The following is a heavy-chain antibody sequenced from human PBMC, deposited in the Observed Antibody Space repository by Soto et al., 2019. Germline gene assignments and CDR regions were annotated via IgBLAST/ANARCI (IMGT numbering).Heavy chain of an antibody. CDR3: ATYTYYYGSGSYLRGSELYYYYMDV. D-gene: IGHD3-10*01. CDR2: INPSGGST. J-gene: IGHJ6*03. Sequence: GASVKVSCKASGYTFTSYYMHWVRQAPGQGLEWMGIINPSGGSTSYAQKFQGRVTMTRDTSTSTVYMELSSLRSEDTAVYYCATYTYYYGSGSYLRGSELYYYYMDVWGKGTTVTVSS. V-gene: IGHV1-46*03. CDR1: GYTFTSYY.